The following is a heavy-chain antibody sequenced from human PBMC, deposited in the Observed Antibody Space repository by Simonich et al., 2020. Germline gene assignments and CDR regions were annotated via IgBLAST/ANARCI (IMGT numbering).Heavy chain of an antibody. CDR1: GGSISSYY. CDR3: ARGGLYFDY. Sequence: QVQLQESAPGLVKPSATLSLTCTVSGGSISSYYWSWIRQPPGKGLEWIGYIYYSGSTNYNPSLKSRVTISVDTSKNQFSLKLSSVTAADTAVYYCARGGLYFDYWGQGTLVTVSS. J-gene: IGHJ4*02. D-gene: IGHD2-15*01. CDR2: IYYSGST. V-gene: IGHV4-59*01.